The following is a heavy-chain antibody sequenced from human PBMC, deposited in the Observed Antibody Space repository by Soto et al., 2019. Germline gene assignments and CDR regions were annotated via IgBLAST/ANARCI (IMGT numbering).Heavy chain of an antibody. D-gene: IGHD3-10*01. J-gene: IGHJ6*02. V-gene: IGHV4-59*01. CDR2: IYYSGST. CDR1: GGSISSYY. CDR3: ARVNGYYGPGSYYSYGRTS. Sequence: SETLSLTCTVSGGSISSYYWSWIRQPPGKGLEWIGYIYYSGSTNYNPSLKSRVTISVDTSKNQFSLKLSSVTAADTAVYYWARVNGYYGPGSYYSYGRTSGAKGPRSPSP.